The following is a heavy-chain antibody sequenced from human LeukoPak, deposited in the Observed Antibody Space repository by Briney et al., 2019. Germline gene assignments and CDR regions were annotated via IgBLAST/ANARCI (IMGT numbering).Heavy chain of an antibody. D-gene: IGHD3-22*01. V-gene: IGHV1-2*02. CDR2: INPNSGDT. CDR3: AKGVSSAMIADY. Sequence: ASMKVSCKASGYTFTGYYMHWVRQAPGQGLEWMGWINPNSGDTSYAQKFQGRVTMTRDTSINTAYMELSRLRTDDTAVYYCAKGVSSAMIADYWGQGTLVTVSS. CDR1: GYTFTGYY. J-gene: IGHJ4*02.